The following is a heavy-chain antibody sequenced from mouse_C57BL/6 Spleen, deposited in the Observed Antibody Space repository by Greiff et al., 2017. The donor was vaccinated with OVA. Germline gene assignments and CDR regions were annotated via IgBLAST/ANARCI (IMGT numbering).Heavy chain of an antibody. D-gene: IGHD1-1*01. Sequence: QVHVKQPGAELVKPGASVKLSCKASGYTFTSYWMHWVKQRPGQGLEWIGMIHPNSGSTNYNEKFKSKATLTVDKSSSTAYMQLSSLTSEDSAVYYCARSAVITTVVAHYAMDYWGQGTSVTVSS. V-gene: IGHV1-64*01. CDR2: IHPNSGST. CDR1: GYTFTSYW. J-gene: IGHJ4*01. CDR3: ARSAVITTVVAHYAMDY.